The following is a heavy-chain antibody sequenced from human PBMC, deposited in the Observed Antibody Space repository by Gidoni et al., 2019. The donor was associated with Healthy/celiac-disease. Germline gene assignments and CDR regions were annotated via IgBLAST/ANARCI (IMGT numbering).Heavy chain of an antibody. D-gene: IGHD3-3*01. J-gene: IGHJ6*03. CDR1: GCSIRRCY. Sequence: QVQLQEAGPGLVKPSETLSLTCTVSGCSIRRCYWSWIRQPPGKGLEWIVYIYYSGSTNYNPSLKSRVTISVDTSKNQFSLKLSSVTAADTAVYYCARGPSYDFWSGTYYYMDVWGKGTTVTVSS. CDR3: ARGPSYDFWSGTYYYMDV. V-gene: IGHV4-59*01. CDR2: IYYSGST.